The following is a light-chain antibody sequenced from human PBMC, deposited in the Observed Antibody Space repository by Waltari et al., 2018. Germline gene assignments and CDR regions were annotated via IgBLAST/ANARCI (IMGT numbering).Light chain of an antibody. CDR2: DAS. V-gene: IGKV3-11*01. J-gene: IGKJ4*01. CDR3: QERSNWPGGS. CDR1: QSVNTY. Sequence: EIVLPQSPATLSLSPGESATLSCRASQSVNTYLAWYQQKPGQAPRLLIYDASNRATGIPARFVGSGSGTDFTLTISSLEAEDFAVYYCQERSNWPGGSFGGGTKVDIK.